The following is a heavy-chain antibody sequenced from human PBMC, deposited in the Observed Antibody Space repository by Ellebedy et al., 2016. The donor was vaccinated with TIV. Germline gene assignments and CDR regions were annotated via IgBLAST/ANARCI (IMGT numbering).Heavy chain of an antibody. D-gene: IGHD3-10*01. CDR2: IDSGGKT. Sequence: GESLKISCEGFRFTFSSNFMTWVRQAPGKGLEWVSGIDSGGKTLYADPVKGRFTISRDNSKNTVFLQMNSLRPEDTAVYYCAARLRFRDLVPFDPWGQGTLVTVSS. J-gene: IGHJ5*01. CDR1: RFTFSSNF. V-gene: IGHV3-66*01. CDR3: AARLRFRDLVPFDP.